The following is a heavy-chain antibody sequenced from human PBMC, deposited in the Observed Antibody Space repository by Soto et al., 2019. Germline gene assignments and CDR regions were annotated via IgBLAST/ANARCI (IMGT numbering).Heavy chain of an antibody. D-gene: IGHD6-13*01. Sequence: ASVKVSCKASGYTFTGYYMHWVRQAPGQGLEWMGWINPNSGGTNYAQKFQGWVTMTRDTSISTAYMELSRLRSDDTAVYYCARGSSWLLFNYYMDVWGKGTTVTVSS. J-gene: IGHJ6*03. V-gene: IGHV1-2*04. CDR1: GYTFTGYY. CDR3: ARGSSWLLFNYYMDV. CDR2: INPNSGGT.